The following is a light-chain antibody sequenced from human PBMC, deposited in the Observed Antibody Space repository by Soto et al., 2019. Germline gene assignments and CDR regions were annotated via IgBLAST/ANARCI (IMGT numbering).Light chain of an antibody. J-gene: IGKJ1*01. CDR2: GVS. Sequence: ELVLTQSPVALSLSSGERATLSCRASQSVSSTLLTWYQQKPGQAPRLLIYGVSSRATGIPDRFSGSGSGTDFTLTISRVEPEDFAVYFCQQYNNWPPWTFGHGTKVEIK. CDR3: QQYNNWPPWT. V-gene: IGKV3-20*01. CDR1: QSVSSTL.